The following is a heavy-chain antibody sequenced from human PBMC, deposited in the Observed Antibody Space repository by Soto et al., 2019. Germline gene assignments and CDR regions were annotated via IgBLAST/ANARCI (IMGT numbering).Heavy chain of an antibody. CDR1: GFTFSSYG. CDR3: AREGRITIFGVVSYYYGIDV. V-gene: IGHV3-33*01. Sequence: GGSLRLSCAASGFTFSSYGMHWVRQAPDKGLEWVAVIWYDGSNKYYADSVKGRFTISRDNSKNTLYLQMNSLRAEDTAVYYCAREGRITIFGVVSYYYGIDVWGQGTTVTVS. D-gene: IGHD3-3*01. CDR2: IWYDGSNK. J-gene: IGHJ6*02.